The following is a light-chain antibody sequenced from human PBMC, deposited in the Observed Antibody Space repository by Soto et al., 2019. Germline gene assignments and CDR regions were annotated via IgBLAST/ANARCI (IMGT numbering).Light chain of an antibody. Sequence: DIVMTQSPLSLPVTPGAPASISCRSSESLLHSNGYNYLDWYLQKPGQSPQLLIFLGSNRASGVPDRFSGRGSGTDFTLKISRVEAEDVGVYYCMQALQTPWTFGQGTKVDIK. CDR2: LGS. J-gene: IGKJ1*01. CDR3: MQALQTPWT. CDR1: ESLLHSNGYNY. V-gene: IGKV2-28*01.